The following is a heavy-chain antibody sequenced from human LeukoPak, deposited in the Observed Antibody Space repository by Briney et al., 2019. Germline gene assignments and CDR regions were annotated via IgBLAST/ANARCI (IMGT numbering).Heavy chain of an antibody. CDR2: ISYDGSNK. Sequence: PGRSLRLSCAASGFTFSSYGMHWVRQAPGKGLEWVAVISYDGSNKYYADSVKGRFTISRDNSKNTLYLQMSSLRAEDTAVYYCAKGPPGFDYWGQGTLVTVSS. D-gene: IGHD1-14*01. CDR1: GFTFSSYG. CDR3: AKGPPGFDY. J-gene: IGHJ4*02. V-gene: IGHV3-30*18.